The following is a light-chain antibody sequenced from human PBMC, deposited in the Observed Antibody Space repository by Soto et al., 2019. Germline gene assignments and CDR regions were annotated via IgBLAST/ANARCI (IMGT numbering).Light chain of an antibody. CDR3: SSYSSSSIRV. V-gene: IGLV2-14*01. CDR1: SSDVGGYNY. CDR2: GVS. Sequence: QSALTQPASVSGSPGQSITISCTGTSSDVGGYNYVSWYQQHPGKVPKLMIYGVSNRPSGVSSRFSGSKSGNTASLTISGLQAEDEADYYCSSYSSSSIRVFGGGTKVTVL. J-gene: IGLJ3*02.